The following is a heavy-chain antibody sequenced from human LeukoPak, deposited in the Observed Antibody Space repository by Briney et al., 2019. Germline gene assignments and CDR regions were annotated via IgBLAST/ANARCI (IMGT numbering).Heavy chain of an antibody. J-gene: IGHJ3*02. Sequence: SETLSLTCTVSGGSISSSSYYWGWIRQPPGKGLEWIGSIYYSGSTYYNPSLKSRVTISVDTSKNQFSLKLSSVTAADTAVYYRARCPRDYSAFDIWGQGTMVTVSS. CDR2: IYYSGST. V-gene: IGHV4-39*01. CDR1: GGSISSSSYY. D-gene: IGHD4-17*01. CDR3: ARCPRDYSAFDI.